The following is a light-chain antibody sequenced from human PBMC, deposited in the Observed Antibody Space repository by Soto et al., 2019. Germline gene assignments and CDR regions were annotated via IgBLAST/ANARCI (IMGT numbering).Light chain of an antibody. CDR1: QSVSSY. V-gene: IGKV3-15*01. J-gene: IGKJ4*01. Sequence: EIVMTQSPATLSASPGERVTLSCRASQSVSSYLAWYQQKRGQSPRLLIYSASTRATGIPARFSGSGSGTEFILTISSLQSEDFAVYYCQQYSKWPLTFGGGTKVEI. CDR3: QQYSKWPLT. CDR2: SAS.